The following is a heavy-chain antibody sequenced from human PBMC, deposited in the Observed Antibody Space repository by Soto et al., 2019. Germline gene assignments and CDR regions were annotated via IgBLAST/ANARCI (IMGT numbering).Heavy chain of an antibody. CDR2: INPNSGGT. Sequence: QVQLVQSGAEVKKPGASVKVSCKASGYTFTGYYMHWVRQAPGQGLEWMGWINPNSGGTNYAQKFQGWVTMTRDTSISTAYMELSRLRSDDTAVYYCARTPVVPAPGPYGMDVWGQGTTVTVSS. D-gene: IGHD2-2*01. CDR3: ARTPVVPAPGPYGMDV. V-gene: IGHV1-2*04. CDR1: GYTFTGYY. J-gene: IGHJ6*02.